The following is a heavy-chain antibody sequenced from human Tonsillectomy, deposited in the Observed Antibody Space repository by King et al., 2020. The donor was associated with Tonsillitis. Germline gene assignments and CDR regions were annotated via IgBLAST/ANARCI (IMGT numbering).Heavy chain of an antibody. D-gene: IGHD3-22*01. Sequence: DVQLVESGGGLVKPGGSLRLSCATSGFPFNNFDMNWVRQAPGKGLEWVSSISSNSKYIYYADSLKGRFTVSRDNAKSSLFLQMNSLTVEDTAVYYCAKDKESSYYDNSRGSFDIWGQGTMVTVSS. J-gene: IGHJ3*02. CDR2: ISSNSKYI. CDR1: GFPFNNFD. CDR3: AKDKESSYYDNSRGSFDI. V-gene: IGHV3-21*01.